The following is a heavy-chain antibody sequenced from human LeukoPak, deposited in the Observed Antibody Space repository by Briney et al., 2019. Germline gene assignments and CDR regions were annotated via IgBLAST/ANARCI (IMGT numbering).Heavy chain of an antibody. D-gene: IGHD3-9*01. V-gene: IGHV1-2*02. CDR2: INPNSGRT. CDR1: GYSFNDYY. Sequence: ASVKVSCKTSGYSFNDYYLRWVRQAPGQGLEWMGWINPNSGRTHYAPKFQGRVTLTTDTSITTAYMELSSLISGDTALYYCARDSSDILTGYYHFWGRGTLVTVSS. J-gene: IGHJ4*02. CDR3: ARDSSDILTGYYHF.